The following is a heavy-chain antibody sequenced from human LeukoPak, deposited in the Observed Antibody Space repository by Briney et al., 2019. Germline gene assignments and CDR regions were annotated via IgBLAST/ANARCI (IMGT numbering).Heavy chain of an antibody. V-gene: IGHV4-34*01. CDR1: GWSFNDYY. Sequence: PSETLSLTCAVYGWSFNDYYWNWIRQPPGKGLEWIGEINARGDTSYNPSLKSRVTISVDTSKKQFSLRLTSMIAADTALYYCARGKVPAARGYNWFDPWGQGTLVTVSS. CDR2: INARGDT. CDR3: ARGKVPAARGYNWFDP. D-gene: IGHD2-2*01. J-gene: IGHJ5*02.